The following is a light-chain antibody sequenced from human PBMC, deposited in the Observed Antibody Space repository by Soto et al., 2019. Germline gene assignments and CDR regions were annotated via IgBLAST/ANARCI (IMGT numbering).Light chain of an antibody. J-gene: IGLJ3*02. V-gene: IGLV3-9*01. CDR3: QVWDSGTPWV. Sequence: SYELTQPLSVSVALGQTARITCGGNNIGSKNVHWYQQKPGQAPVLVIYRDSNRPSGIPERFSGSNSGNTATLTISRAQAGDEADYYCQVWDSGTPWVFGGGNKLTVL. CDR2: RDS. CDR1: NIGSKN.